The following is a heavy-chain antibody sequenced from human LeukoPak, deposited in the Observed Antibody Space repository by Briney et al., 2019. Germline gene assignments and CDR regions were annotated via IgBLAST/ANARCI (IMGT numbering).Heavy chain of an antibody. D-gene: IGHD4-11*01. CDR3: ARSLTTVRGDYYYYYYMDV. Sequence: SVKVSCKASGGTFSSYAISWVRQAPGQGLEWMGGIIPIFGTANYAQKFQGRVTITTDESTSTAYMELSSLRSEDTAVYYCARSLTTVRGDYYYYYYMDVWGKGTTVTVSS. CDR2: IIPIFGTA. J-gene: IGHJ6*03. CDR1: GGTFSSYA. V-gene: IGHV1-69*05.